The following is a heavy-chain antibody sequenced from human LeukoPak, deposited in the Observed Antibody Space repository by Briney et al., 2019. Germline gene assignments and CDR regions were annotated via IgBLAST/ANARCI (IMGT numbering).Heavy chain of an antibody. D-gene: IGHD3-3*01. Sequence: PGGSLRLSCAASGFTVSSNYMSWVRQAPGKGLEWVSVIYSGGSTYYADSVKGRFTISRDNSKNTLYLQMNSLRAEDTAVYYCARDGTYYDFWSGPDYWGQGTLVTVSS. CDR2: IYSGGST. V-gene: IGHV3-53*05. CDR1: GFTVSSNY. CDR3: ARDGTYYDFWSGPDY. J-gene: IGHJ4*02.